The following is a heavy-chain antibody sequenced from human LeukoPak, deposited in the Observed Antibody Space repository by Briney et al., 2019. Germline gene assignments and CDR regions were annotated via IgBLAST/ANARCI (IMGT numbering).Heavy chain of an antibody. J-gene: IGHJ4*02. D-gene: IGHD3-22*01. CDR2: IYYSGST. CDR1: GGSISSSSYY. V-gene: IGHV4-39*07. CDR3: ARDHDSSGYYNYFDY. Sequence: SETLSLTCTVSGGSISSSSYYWGWIRQPPGKGLEWIGSIYYSGSTYYNPSLKSRATISVDTSKNQFSLKLSSVTAADTAVYYCARDHDSSGYYNYFDYWGQGTLVTVSS.